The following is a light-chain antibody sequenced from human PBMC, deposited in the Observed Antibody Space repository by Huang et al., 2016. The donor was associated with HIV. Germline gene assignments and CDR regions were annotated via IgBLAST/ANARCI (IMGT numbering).Light chain of an antibody. CDR2: GAS. CDR3: QHYNNWPPFT. J-gene: IGKJ3*01. V-gene: IGKV3-15*01. Sequence: EVVMTQSPAPLSVSPGERATLSCRASQSVSTKLAWYQHKPGQAPRLLMYGASTRATGIPARFSGSGSGTEFTLTISSLQSEDFAVYYCQHYNNWPPFTFGPGTKVDIK. CDR1: QSVSTK.